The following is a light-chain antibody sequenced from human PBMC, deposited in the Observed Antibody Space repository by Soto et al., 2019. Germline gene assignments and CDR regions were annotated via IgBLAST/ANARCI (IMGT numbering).Light chain of an antibody. CDR3: QQYGSSPAT. Sequence: EIVLTQAPGTLSLSPGERATLSCRASQSVSSSYLAWYQQKPGQAPRLFIYGTSSRATGIPDRFSGSGSGTDFTLTISRLEPEDFAMYYCQQYGSSPATFGQGTKVDIK. V-gene: IGKV3-20*01. CDR2: GTS. CDR1: QSVSSSY. J-gene: IGKJ1*01.